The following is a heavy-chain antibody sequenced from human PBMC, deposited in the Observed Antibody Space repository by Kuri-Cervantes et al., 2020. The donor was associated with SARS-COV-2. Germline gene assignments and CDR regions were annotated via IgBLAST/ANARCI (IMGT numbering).Heavy chain of an antibody. Sequence: GESLKISCAASGFTFSNYGIHWVRQAPGKGLEWVAVISYDGGNEYYADSVKGRFTISRDNSKNTLYLQMNSQRPEDTAVYYCARDRGKGHGPGLYYWYFNLWGRGTRVTVSS. D-gene: IGHD2-15*01. CDR2: ISYDGGNE. J-gene: IGHJ2*01. V-gene: IGHV3-30*03. CDR3: ARDRGKGHGPGLYYWYFNL. CDR1: GFTFSNYG.